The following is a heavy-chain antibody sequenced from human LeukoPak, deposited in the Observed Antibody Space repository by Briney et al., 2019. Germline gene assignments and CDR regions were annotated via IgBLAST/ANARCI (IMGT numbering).Heavy chain of an antibody. V-gene: IGHV3-30*04. CDR3: ARVQYSSGWYFGY. CDR1: GFTFSSYA. J-gene: IGHJ4*02. CDR2: ISYDGSNK. D-gene: IGHD6-19*01. Sequence: GRSLRLSCAASGFTFSSYAMHWVRQAPGKGLEWVAVISYDGSNKYYADSVKGRFTISRDNSKNTLYLQMNSLRAEDTAVYYCARVQYSSGWYFGYWGQGTLVTVSS.